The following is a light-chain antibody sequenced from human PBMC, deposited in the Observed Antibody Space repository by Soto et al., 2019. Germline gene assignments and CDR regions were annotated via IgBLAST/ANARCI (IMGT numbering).Light chain of an antibody. CDR2: GNI. CDR1: SSNIGAGFD. Sequence: QSVLTQPPSVSGAPGQKITISCTGNSSNIGAGFDVHWYQHLPGAAPTLLIYGNIHRPSGVPDRFSGSKSGTSASLAITGLQTEDEADDYCQSYDNSLHSYVFGGGTQLTVL. J-gene: IGLJ7*01. V-gene: IGLV1-40*01. CDR3: QSYDNSLHSYV.